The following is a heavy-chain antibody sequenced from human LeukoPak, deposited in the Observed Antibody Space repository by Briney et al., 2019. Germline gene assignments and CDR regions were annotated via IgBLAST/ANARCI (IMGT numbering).Heavy chain of an antibody. V-gene: IGHV3-21*01. CDR1: GFTFSSYS. D-gene: IGHD3-22*01. Sequence: GGSLRLSCEASGFTFSSYSMNWVRQAPGKGLEWVSSISSSSSYIYYADSVKGRFTISRDNAKNSLYLQMNGLRAEDTAVYYCARDTIIMKEVAYWYFDLWGRGTLVTVSS. CDR3: ARDTIIMKEVAYWYFDL. CDR2: ISSSSSYI. J-gene: IGHJ2*01.